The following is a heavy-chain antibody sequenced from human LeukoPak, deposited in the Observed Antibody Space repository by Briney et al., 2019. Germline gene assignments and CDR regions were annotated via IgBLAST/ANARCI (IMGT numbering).Heavy chain of an antibody. V-gene: IGHV3-7*01. CDR1: GFTFSSHW. D-gene: IGHD4-17*01. CDR2: IKQDGSEK. Sequence: GGSLRLSCAASGFTFSSHWMTWVRQAPGKGLEWVADIKQDGSEKYYVDSVKGRFTISRDNSKNTLYLEMNSLRTDDTAVFYCVKNGGDYGDYAGPFDYWGQGTLVTVSS. CDR3: VKNGGDYGDYAGPFDY. J-gene: IGHJ4*02.